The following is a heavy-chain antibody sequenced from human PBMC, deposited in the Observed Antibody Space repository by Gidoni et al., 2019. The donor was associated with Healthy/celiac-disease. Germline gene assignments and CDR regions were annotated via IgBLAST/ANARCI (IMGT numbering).Heavy chain of an antibody. D-gene: IGHD7-27*01. V-gene: IGHV3-11*05. J-gene: IGHJ5*02. CDR3: ARAKLGNWFDP. CDR1: GFTFSYYY. Sequence: QVQMVESGGGLVKPGGSLRLSCAASGFTFSYYYMSWIRQAPGKGLEWVSYISSSSSYTNYADSVKGRFTISRDNAKNSLYLQMNSLRAEDTAVYYCARAKLGNWFDPWGQGTLVTVSS. CDR2: ISSSSSYT.